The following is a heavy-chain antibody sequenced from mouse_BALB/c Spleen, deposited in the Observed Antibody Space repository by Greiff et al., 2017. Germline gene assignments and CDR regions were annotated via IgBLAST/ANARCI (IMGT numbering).Heavy chain of an antibody. CDR2: ISDGGSYT. D-gene: IGHD4-1*01. CDR3: ARGLGRSPDY. J-gene: IGHJ2*01. CDR1: GFTFSDYY. V-gene: IGHV5-4*02. Sequence: EVQLVESGGGLVKPGGSLKLSCAASGFTFSDYYMYWVRQTPEKRLEWVATISDGGSYTYYPDSVKGRFTISRDNAKNNLYLQMSSLKSEDTAMYYCARGLGRSPDYWGQGTTLTVSS.